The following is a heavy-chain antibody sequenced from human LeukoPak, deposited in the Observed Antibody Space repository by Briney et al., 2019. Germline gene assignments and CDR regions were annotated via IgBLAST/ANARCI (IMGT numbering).Heavy chain of an antibody. CDR2: TIPIFGTA. CDR1: GGTFSSYA. CDR3: ARGWLRRYYYYYMDV. V-gene: IGHV1-69*13. D-gene: IGHD5-24*01. J-gene: IGHJ6*03. Sequence: GASVKVSCKASGGTFSSYAISWVRQAPGQGLEWMGGTIPIFGTANYAQKFQGRVTITADESTSTAYMELSSLRSEDTAVYYCARGWLRRYYYYYMDVWGKGTTVTVSS.